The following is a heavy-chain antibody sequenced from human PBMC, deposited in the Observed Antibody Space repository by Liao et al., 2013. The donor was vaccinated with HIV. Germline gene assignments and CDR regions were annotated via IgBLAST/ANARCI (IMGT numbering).Heavy chain of an antibody. D-gene: IGHD1-26*01. CDR2: ISSSGST. CDR1: GGSISNYF. CDR3: TRESLIVVATFDP. J-gene: IGHJ5*02. V-gene: IGHV4-4*07. Sequence: QVQLQESGPGLVKPSETLSLTCTVSGGSISNYFWTWMRQPAGKELEWIGRISSSGSTSYNPSLESRVTMSIDTSKNQFSLQVTSVTAADTAVYYCTRESLIVVATFDPWGQGSLVTVSS.